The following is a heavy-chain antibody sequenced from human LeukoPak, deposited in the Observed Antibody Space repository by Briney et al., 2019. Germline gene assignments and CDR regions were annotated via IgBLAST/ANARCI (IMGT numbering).Heavy chain of an antibody. V-gene: IGHV3-30*18. Sequence: GGSLRLSCAASGFTFSSYVMHWVRQAPGKGLEWVAVISYDGSNKYYADSVKGRFTISRDNSENTLYLQMNSLRAEDTAVYYCAKDFVGSGYYFTLDYWGQGTLVTVSS. J-gene: IGHJ4*02. CDR2: ISYDGSNK. D-gene: IGHD3-22*01. CDR3: AKDFVGSGYYFTLDY. CDR1: GFTFSSYV.